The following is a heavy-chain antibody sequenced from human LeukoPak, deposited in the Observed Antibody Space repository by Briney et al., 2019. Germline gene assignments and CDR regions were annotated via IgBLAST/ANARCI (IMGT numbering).Heavy chain of an antibody. CDR2: TYPGDSDT. Sequence: GESLKISCKGSGSGYSFANFWIGWVRQMPGKGLEWMGITYPGDSDTRYSPSFEGQVTISADKSISTAYLQWSSLRASDTAMYFCARRSGSYFNFWGQGTQVIVSS. D-gene: IGHD1-26*01. V-gene: IGHV5-51*01. J-gene: IGHJ4*02. CDR1: GYSFANFW. CDR3: ARRSGSYFNF.